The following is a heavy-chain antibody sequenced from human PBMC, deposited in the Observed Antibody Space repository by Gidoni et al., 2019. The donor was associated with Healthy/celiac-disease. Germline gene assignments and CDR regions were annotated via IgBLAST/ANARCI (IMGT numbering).Heavy chain of an antibody. CDR1: GGSISSSSYY. CDR2: IYYSGST. V-gene: IGHV4-39*01. J-gene: IGHJ6*02. D-gene: IGHD3-10*01. CDR3: GSGSYLYYYYGMDV. Sequence: QLQLQESGPGMVKPSETLSLPCTVSGGSISSSSYYWGWIRQPPGKGLEWIGSIYYSGSTYYNPSLKSRVTISVDTSKNQFSLKLSSVTAADTAVYYCGSGSYLYYYYGMDVWGQGTTVTVSS.